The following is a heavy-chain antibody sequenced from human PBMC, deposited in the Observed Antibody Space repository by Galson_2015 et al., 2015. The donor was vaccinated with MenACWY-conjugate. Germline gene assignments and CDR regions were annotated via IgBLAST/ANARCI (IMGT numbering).Heavy chain of an antibody. J-gene: IGHJ5*02. CDR1: GFTLSSYW. CDR2: INRDGSST. Sequence: SPRLSCAASGFTLSSYWMHWVRQAPGKGLVWVSRINRDGSSTSYADSVKGRFTISRDNAKNTLYLQMNSLRAEDTAVYYCAQYCSSTSCYAGKGAWGQGTLVTVSS. CDR3: AQYCSSTSCYAGKGA. V-gene: IGHV3-74*01. D-gene: IGHD2-2*01.